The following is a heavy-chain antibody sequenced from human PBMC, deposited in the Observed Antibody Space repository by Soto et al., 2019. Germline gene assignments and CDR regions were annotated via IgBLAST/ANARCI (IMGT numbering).Heavy chain of an antibody. CDR3: ARDFPTYYYDSSGSLYYYYYGMDV. Sequence: ASVKVSCKASGYTFTGYYMHWVRQAPGQGLEWMGWINPNSGGTNYAQKFQGWVTMTRDTSISTAYMELSRLRSDDTAVYYCARDFPTYYYDSSGSLYYYYYGMDVWGQGTTVTVSS. J-gene: IGHJ6*02. CDR2: INPNSGGT. CDR1: GYTFTGYY. V-gene: IGHV1-2*04. D-gene: IGHD3-22*01.